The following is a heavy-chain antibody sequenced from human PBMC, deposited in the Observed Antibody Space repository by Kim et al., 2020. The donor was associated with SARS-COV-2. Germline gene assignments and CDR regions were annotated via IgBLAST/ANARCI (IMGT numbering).Heavy chain of an antibody. CDR1: GFTFTSYE. CDR3: ARDRGVYFLPAAFDF. D-gene: IGHD2-2*01. J-gene: IGHJ4*01. Sequence: GGSLRLSCAASGFTFTSYEMNWVRQAPGKGLEWVSYISISGSTIYYADSVKGRFTISRDNAKNSLYLQMNSLRAEDTAVYYCARDRGVYFLPAAFDFWGHGTLVTVSS. CDR2: ISISGSTI. V-gene: IGHV3-48*03.